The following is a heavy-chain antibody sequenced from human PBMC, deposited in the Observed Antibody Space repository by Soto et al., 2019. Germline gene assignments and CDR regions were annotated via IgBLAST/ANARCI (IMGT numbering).Heavy chain of an antibody. Sequence: QVRLVESGGGVVQPGGSLRLSCAASGFGFSNYAMHWVRQAPGKGLEWVALVAHDGGNKYYGDGVKGRFTISRDNSKNTLDLQMNSLRAEDTAVYYCALRKGGPQGNFDYWGQGILVTVSS. CDR3: ALRKGGPQGNFDY. D-gene: IGHD3-16*01. J-gene: IGHJ4*02. CDR2: VAHDGGNK. V-gene: IGHV3-30*03. CDR1: GFGFSNYA.